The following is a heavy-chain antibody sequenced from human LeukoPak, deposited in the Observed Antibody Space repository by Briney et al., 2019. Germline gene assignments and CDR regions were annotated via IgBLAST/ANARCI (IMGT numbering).Heavy chain of an antibody. Sequence: SETLSLTCTVSGGSISSYYWSWIRQPPGKGLEWIGYIYYSGSTNYNPSLKSRVTISVDTSKNQFSLKLSSVTAADTAVYYCARLLWGYFDYWGQGTLVTVSS. D-gene: IGHD7-27*01. J-gene: IGHJ4*02. CDR3: ARLLWGYFDY. V-gene: IGHV4-59*01. CDR1: GGSISSYY. CDR2: IYYSGST.